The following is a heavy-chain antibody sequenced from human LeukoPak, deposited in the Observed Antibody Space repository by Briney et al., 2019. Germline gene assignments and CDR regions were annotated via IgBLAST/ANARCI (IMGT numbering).Heavy chain of an antibody. CDR3: ARGSDGSCYSATGD. V-gene: IGHV3-74*01. D-gene: IGHD2-15*01. CDR1: GFTFSSYW. Sequence: GGSLRLSCAASGFTFSSYWMHWVRQAPGKGLVWVSRINSDGSSTSYADSVKGRFTISRDNAKNTLYLQLNSLRAEDTATYYCARGSDGSCYSATGDWGQGTLVTVSS. J-gene: IGHJ4*02. CDR2: INSDGSST.